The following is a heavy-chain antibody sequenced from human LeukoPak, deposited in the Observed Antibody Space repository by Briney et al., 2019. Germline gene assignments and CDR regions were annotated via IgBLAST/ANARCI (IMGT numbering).Heavy chain of an antibody. CDR2: IYYSGST. CDR1: GGSISSGGYY. Sequence: SETLSLTCTVSGGSISSGGYYWSWLRQHPGKGLEWIGYIYYSGSTYYNPSLKSRVTISVDTSKNQFSLKLSSVTAADTAVYYCARGLRDYGADYWGQGTLVTVSS. D-gene: IGHD4-17*01. CDR3: ARGLRDYGADY. J-gene: IGHJ4*02. V-gene: IGHV4-31*03.